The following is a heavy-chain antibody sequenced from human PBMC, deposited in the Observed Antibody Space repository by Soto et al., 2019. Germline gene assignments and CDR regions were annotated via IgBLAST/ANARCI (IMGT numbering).Heavy chain of an antibody. J-gene: IGHJ6*02. CDR1: GLTFSDYA. CDR3: AAPRDEYGSGVSWFTYGMDI. D-gene: IGHD3-10*01. CDR2: LDGAGGST. V-gene: IGHV3-23*01. Sequence: XESLLLSCLAAGLTFSDYAITWVRPVAGSGLEWVASLDGAGGSTYYADSVRGRFTISRDNSQNTLFLQMKRLTVDDTAIYYCAAPRDEYGSGVSWFTYGMDIWGQGTTVTVSS.